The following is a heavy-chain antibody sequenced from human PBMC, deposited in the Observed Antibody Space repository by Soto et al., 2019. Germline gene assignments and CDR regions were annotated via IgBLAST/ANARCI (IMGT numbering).Heavy chain of an antibody. CDR3: ARPSTSYGDYGWSLAY. Sequence: QVQLVQPGAEVKKPGASVKVSCKASGYPFGGYAIGWVRQAPGQGLEWMGWVSAHTGDSGYAQRFEGRVTLTTATSTSTAYMELRGLRSDDTAVYYCARPSTSYGDYGWSLAYWGQGTLVTVSS. CDR2: VSAHTGDS. J-gene: IGHJ4*02. V-gene: IGHV1-18*01. D-gene: IGHD4-17*01. CDR1: GYPFGGYA.